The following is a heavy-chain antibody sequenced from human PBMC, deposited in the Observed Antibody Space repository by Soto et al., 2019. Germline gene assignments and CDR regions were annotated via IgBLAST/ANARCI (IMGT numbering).Heavy chain of an antibody. V-gene: IGHV3-23*01. D-gene: IGHD3-3*01. CDR3: ARAPDFRGYDFWSGYYLPYYYYGMDV. CDR2: ISGSGDSS. CDR1: GFTFSSFG. J-gene: IGHJ6*02. Sequence: GGSLRLSCTASGFTFSSFGMAWVRQAPGKGLEWVSAISGSGDSSYYADSVKDRFTISRDNPTNTLYLQMNSLRAEDTAVYYCARAPDFRGYDFWSGYYLPYYYYGMDVWGQGTTVTVSS.